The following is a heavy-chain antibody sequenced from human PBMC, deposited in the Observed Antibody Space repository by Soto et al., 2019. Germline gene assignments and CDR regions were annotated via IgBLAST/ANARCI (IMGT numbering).Heavy chain of an antibody. J-gene: IGHJ4*02. CDR2: IYSGGST. CDR1: GFTVSSNH. V-gene: IGHV3-66*04. CDR3: SGQGEQNRY. Sequence: EVQLVESGGGLVQPGGSLSLSCAASGFTVSSNHMSWVRQAPGKGLEWVSLIYSGGSTYYADSVKGSFTFSRGNSKNRLYRQMNSRIVEDTAVYYCSGQGEQNRYWGQGTLVTVSS. D-gene: IGHD3-16*01.